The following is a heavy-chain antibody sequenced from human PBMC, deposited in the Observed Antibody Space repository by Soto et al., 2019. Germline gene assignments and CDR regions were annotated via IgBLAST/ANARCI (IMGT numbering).Heavy chain of an antibody. D-gene: IGHD6-13*01. J-gene: IGHJ4*02. Sequence: QLQLQESGPGLVKPSETLSLTCTVSGGSISSSSYYWGWIRQPPGKGLEWIGSIYYIGSTYYNPSLKSRVTISEDTSKNQFSLKLSSVTAADTAVYYCARRGSSSWYGYWCQGTLVTVSS. CDR2: IYYIGST. V-gene: IGHV4-39*01. CDR3: ARRGSSSWYGY. CDR1: GGSISSSSYY.